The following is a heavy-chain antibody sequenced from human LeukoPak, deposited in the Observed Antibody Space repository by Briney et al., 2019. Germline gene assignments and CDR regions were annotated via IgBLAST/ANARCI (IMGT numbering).Heavy chain of an antibody. V-gene: IGHV4-39*01. Sequence: SETLPLTCTVSGGSISSSGHWWGWIRQPPGEGLEWIGSISYSGSPSYNPSLKSRVTISVDTSKNQLSLRLSSVTAADTAVYYCARPSSSGSYYYWGQGTLVTVS. CDR1: GGSISSSGHW. D-gene: IGHD1-26*01. J-gene: IGHJ4*02. CDR2: ISYSGSP. CDR3: ARPSSSGSYYY.